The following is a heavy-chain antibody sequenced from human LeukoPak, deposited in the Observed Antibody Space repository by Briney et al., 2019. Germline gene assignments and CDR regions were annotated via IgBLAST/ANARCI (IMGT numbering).Heavy chain of an antibody. CDR2: IYYSGST. V-gene: IGHV4-61*08. Sequence: PSQTLSLTCAVSGGSISSGGYYWSWIRQPPGKGLEWIGYIYYSGSTNYNPSLKSRVTISVDTSKNQFSLKLSSVTAADTAVYYCARGADSSGYYPFDYWGQGTLVTVSS. CDR1: GGSISSGGYY. CDR3: ARGADSSGYYPFDY. D-gene: IGHD3-22*01. J-gene: IGHJ4*02.